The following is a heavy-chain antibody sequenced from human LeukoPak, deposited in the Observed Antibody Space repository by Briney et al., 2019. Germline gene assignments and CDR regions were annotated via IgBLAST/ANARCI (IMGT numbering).Heavy chain of an antibody. Sequence: GGSLRLSCAASGFTFSSYGMHWVRQAPGKGLEWVAFIRYDGSNKYYADSVKGRFTISRDNSKNTLYLQMNSLRAEDTAVYYCAKDSSVYHYDSRNFDYWGQGTLVTVSS. CDR3: AKDSSVYHYDSRNFDY. J-gene: IGHJ4*02. V-gene: IGHV3-30*02. CDR2: IRYDGSNK. D-gene: IGHD3-22*01. CDR1: GFTFSSYG.